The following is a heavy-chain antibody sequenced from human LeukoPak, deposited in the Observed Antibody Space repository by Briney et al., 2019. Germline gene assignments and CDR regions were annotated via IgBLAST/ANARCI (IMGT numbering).Heavy chain of an antibody. D-gene: IGHD6-6*01. CDR2: INGDGSTT. CDR1: GFTFSSYW. V-gene: IGHV3-74*01. J-gene: IGHJ4*02. Sequence: GGSLRLSCAASGFTFSSYWMHWVRQAPGKGLLWVSRINGDGSTTNYADSVEGRFTISRDNAKNTLYLQMNSLRAEDTAVYYCARQQYSSPEYWGQGTLVTVSS. CDR3: ARQQYSSPEY.